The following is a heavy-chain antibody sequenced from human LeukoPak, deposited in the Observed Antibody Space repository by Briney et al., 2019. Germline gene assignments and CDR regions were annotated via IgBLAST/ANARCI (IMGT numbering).Heavy chain of an antibody. J-gene: IGHJ4*02. CDR1: GFTVSSDY. V-gene: IGHV3-53*01. CDR3: TRGSIAAAGGADY. Sequence: GGSLRLPCAASGFTVSSDYMTWVRQAPGKGLEWVSVIFGGGTTYYADSVKGRFTISRDNSKNTLYLQMNSLRAEDTAVYYCTRGSIAAAGGADYWGQGTLVTVSS. CDR2: IFGGGTT. D-gene: IGHD6-13*01.